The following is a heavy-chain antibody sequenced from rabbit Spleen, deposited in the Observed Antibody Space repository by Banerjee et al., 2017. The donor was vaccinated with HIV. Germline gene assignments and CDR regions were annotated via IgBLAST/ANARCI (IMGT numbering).Heavy chain of an antibody. CDR3: ARAIVPWLGLTRLDL. CDR2: IEPIFGNT. J-gene: IGHJ3*01. V-gene: IGHV1S47*01. CDR1: GFDFSNYG. Sequence: QEQLVESGGGLVQPGGSLKLSCKASGFDFSNYGVSWVRQAPGKGLEWIGYIEPIFGNTYYANWVNGRFTISSHNAQNTLYLQLSSLTAADTATYFCARAIVPWLGLTRLDLWGQGTLVTVS. D-gene: IGHD4-1*01.